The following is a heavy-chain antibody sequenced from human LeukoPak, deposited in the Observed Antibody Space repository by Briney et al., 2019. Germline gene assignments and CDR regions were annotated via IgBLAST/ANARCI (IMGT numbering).Heavy chain of an antibody. CDR3: ARGRGYDILTGYRPFDY. CDR1: GFTFSSYW. CDR2: IKQDGSEK. Sequence: PGGSLRLSCTASGFTFSSYWMSWVRQAPGKGLEWVANIKQDGSEKYYVDSVKGRFTISRDNAKNSLYLQMNSLRAEDTAVYYCARGRGYDILTGYRPFDYWGQGTLVTVSS. J-gene: IGHJ4*02. V-gene: IGHV3-7*01. D-gene: IGHD3-9*01.